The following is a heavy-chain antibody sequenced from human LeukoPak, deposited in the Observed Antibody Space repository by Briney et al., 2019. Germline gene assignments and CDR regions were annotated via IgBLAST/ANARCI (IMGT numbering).Heavy chain of an antibody. V-gene: IGHV1-18*01. J-gene: IGHJ4*02. CDR1: GYTFTNYG. CDR2: ISPYNGNT. Sequence: ASVKVSCKASGYTFTNYGLSWVRQAPGQGLEWMGWISPYNGNTNYAQKLQGRVIVTTDTSTTTAYMELGSLRSDDTAVYYCTRTVLDCKNGVCYDYWGQGTLVTVSS. CDR3: TRTVLDCKNGVCYDY. D-gene: IGHD2-8*01.